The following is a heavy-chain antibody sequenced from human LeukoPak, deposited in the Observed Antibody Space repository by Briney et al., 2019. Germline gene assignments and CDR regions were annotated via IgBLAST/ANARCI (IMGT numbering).Heavy chain of an antibody. Sequence: SDTLSLTCTVAGGSISSDYWSWIRQPPGKGLEWIGYFYYGGSTNYNPSLKSRVTISVDTSKNQFSLKLSSVTAADTAVYYCAREGYNWNSFHYYYYMDVWGKGTTVTISS. CDR3: AREGYNWNSFHYYYYMDV. CDR1: GGSISSDY. D-gene: IGHD1-1*01. V-gene: IGHV4-59*12. J-gene: IGHJ6*03. CDR2: FYYGGST.